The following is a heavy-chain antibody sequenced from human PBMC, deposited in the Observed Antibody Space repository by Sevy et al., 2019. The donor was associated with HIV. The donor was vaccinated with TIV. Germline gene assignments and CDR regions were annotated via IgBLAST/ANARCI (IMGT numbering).Heavy chain of an antibody. CDR1: GFTFSSYS. D-gene: IGHD2-2*01. Sequence: GGSLRLSCAASGFTFSSYSMNWVRQAPRKGLEWVSSISSSSSSIYYADSVKGRFTISRDNAKNSLYLQMDSLTAKDTAVYYCARGFCVSSSCSASSWGQGTLVTVSS. J-gene: IGHJ4*02. CDR2: ISSSSSSI. CDR3: ARGFCVSSSCSASS. V-gene: IGHV3-48*01.